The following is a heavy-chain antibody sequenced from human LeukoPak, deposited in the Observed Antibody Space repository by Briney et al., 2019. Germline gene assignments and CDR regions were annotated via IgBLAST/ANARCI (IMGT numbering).Heavy chain of an antibody. V-gene: IGHV4-39*01. CDR2: IYYNGST. J-gene: IGHJ4*02. CDR1: GGSISSSSYY. CDR3: ARHWSPRGRSYFDY. Sequence: SETLSLTCTVSGGSISSSSYYWDWIRQPPGKGPEWIGSIYYNGSTYYDPSLKSRVTISVDTSKNQFSLKLTSVTAADTAVYYCARHWSPRGRSYFDYWGQGTLVTVSS.